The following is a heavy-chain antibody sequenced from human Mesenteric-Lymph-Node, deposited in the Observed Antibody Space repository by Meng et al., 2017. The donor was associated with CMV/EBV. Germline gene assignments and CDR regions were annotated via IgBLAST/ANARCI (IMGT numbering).Heavy chain of an antibody. CDR3: ARDIERCRSSTSCQPDNWFDP. J-gene: IGHJ5*02. V-gene: IGHV1-18*04. Sequence: TSSGISWVRRDPGRGLGWMGWVRAYSGNTNYAQKLQRRVTMAADTSTSKAYMELRGLRSDDTAVYYCARDIERCRSSTSCQPDNWFDPWGQGTLVTVSS. CDR1: TSSG. D-gene: IGHD2-2*01. CDR2: VRAYSGNT.